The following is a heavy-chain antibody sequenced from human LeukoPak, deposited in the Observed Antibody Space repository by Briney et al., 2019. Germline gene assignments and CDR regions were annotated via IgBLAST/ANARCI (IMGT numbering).Heavy chain of an antibody. J-gene: IGHJ5*02. CDR1: GGSISSYY. CDR3: ARGTPLDILTGYSRGVNWFDP. D-gene: IGHD3-9*01. CDR2: IYTSGST. V-gene: IGHV4-4*07. Sequence: PSETLSLTCTVSGGSISSYYWNWIRQPAGKGLEWIGRIYTSGSTNYNPSLKSRVIMSVDTSKNQFSLKLSSVTAADTAVYYCARGTPLDILTGYSRGVNWFDPWGQGTLVTV.